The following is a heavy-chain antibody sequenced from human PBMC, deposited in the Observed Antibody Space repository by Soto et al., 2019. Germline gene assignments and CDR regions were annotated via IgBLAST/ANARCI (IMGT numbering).Heavy chain of an antibody. D-gene: IGHD2-21*02. CDR3: AKCVVLLTASGGWCNWFDP. V-gene: IGHV3-23*01. CDR1: EFTFSNYA. Sequence: GGSLRLSCTASEFTFSNYAMSWVRQAPGKGLEWVSGISADGAGTYYAASVKGRFTISRNNSNNTLYVQMDRLRAEDTAVYYCAKCVVLLTASGGWCNWFDPWGQGTLVTVSS. J-gene: IGHJ5*02. CDR2: ISADGAGT.